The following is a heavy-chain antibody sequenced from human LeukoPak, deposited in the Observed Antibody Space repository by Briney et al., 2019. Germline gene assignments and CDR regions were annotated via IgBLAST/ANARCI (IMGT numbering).Heavy chain of an antibody. D-gene: IGHD3/OR15-3a*01. CDR1: GFTFSSYG. V-gene: IGHV3-30*18. CDR3: AKDWTHGLSEPNNWFDP. CDR2: ISYDGSNK. J-gene: IGHJ5*02. Sequence: GRSLRLSCAASGFTFSSYGMHWVRQAPGKGLEWVAVISYDGSNKYYADSVKGRFTISRDNSKNTLYLQMNSLRAEDTAVYYCAKDWTHGLSEPNNWFDPWGQGTLVTVSS.